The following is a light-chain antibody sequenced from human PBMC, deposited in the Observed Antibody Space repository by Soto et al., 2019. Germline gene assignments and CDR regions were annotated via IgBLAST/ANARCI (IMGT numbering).Light chain of an antibody. CDR3: QQYTDLPRT. Sequence: EIVLTQSPGTLSLSPGERATLSCRASQSVRSNSLAWFQQKPGQAPRLLIYGASNRATGIPDRFSGSGSGTDFTLTISRLEPEDFAVYYCQQYTDLPRTFGQGTKVDI. CDR1: QSVRSNS. V-gene: IGKV3-20*01. CDR2: GAS. J-gene: IGKJ1*01.